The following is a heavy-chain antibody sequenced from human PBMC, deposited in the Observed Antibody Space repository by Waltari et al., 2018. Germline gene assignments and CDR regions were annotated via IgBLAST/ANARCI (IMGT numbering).Heavy chain of an antibody. J-gene: IGHJ4*02. D-gene: IGHD2-8*02. Sequence: EVQLVESGGGLVQPGRSLRLSCAASGFTFRNNWMHWVRQAPGKGLVWVARIDPGGRTINHADSVRGRFTISRDDAKDTLYLQMDSLRPEDTAVYHCARDLVGKDDFWGQGTLVIVSS. CDR2: IDPGGRTI. V-gene: IGHV3-74*01. CDR3: ARDLVGKDDF. CDR1: GFTFRNNW.